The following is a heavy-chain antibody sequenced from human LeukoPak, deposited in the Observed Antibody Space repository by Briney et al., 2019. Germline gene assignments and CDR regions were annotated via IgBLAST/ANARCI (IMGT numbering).Heavy chain of an antibody. CDR3: ARQGLRFSLSGFWFDP. Sequence: PSDTLSLTCTGSGGSVSSYYLRWIRQPPGKGLEWIGYIYYSWSTNYDPSLKSRVAISVDTSKDQFSLKLSSVTAADTAVYYCARQGLRFSLSGFWFDPWGQGTLVTVSS. CDR1: GGSVSSYY. CDR2: IYYSWST. V-gene: IGHV4-59*08. J-gene: IGHJ5*02. D-gene: IGHD3-3*01.